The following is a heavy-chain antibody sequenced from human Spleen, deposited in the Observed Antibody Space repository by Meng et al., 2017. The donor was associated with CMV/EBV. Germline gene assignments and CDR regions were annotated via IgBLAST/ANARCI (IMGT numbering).Heavy chain of an antibody. CDR2: MNPNSGNS. CDR3: ARSEQVVLDY. V-gene: IGHV1-8*01. Sequence: ASVKVSCKASGYTFSNYDINWVRQAPGQGLEWMGWMNPNSGNSGYAQKLQGRVTLTTDTSTNTAYMELRSLMSDDTAVYYRARSEQVVLDYWGQGTLVTVSS. CDR1: GYTFSNYD. J-gene: IGHJ4*02. D-gene: IGHD6-6*01.